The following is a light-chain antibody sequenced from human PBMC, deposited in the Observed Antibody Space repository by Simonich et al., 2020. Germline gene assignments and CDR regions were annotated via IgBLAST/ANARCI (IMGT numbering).Light chain of an antibody. J-gene: IGKJ2*01. CDR2: GGS. V-gene: IGKV3-20*01. CDR1: QSVSSN. Sequence: EIVMTQSPATLSVSPGERATLSCRASQSVSSNFAWYQQKPRQPPRRLIYGGSTRATGITDRCSGSRSGTDFTLTISRLEPEDFAVYYCQQYGSSLMYTFGQGTKLEIK. CDR3: QQYGSSLMYT.